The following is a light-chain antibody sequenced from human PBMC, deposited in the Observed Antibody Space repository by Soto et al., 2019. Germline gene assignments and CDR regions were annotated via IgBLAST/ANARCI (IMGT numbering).Light chain of an antibody. CDR3: SSYTTSTTL. V-gene: IGLV2-14*03. Sequence: QSALTQPASVSGSPGQSITISCTGTSRDIGGYNYVSWYQQHPGKAPKLMIYDVSSRPSGVSIRFSGSKSGNTASLTISGLQAEVEADYYCSSYTTSTTLFGTGTKVTVL. J-gene: IGLJ1*01. CDR1: SRDIGGYNY. CDR2: DVS.